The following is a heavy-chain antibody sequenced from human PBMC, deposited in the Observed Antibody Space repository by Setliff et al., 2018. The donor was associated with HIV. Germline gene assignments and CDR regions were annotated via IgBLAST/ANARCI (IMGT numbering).Heavy chain of an antibody. Sequence: KTSETLSLTCAVYGGSFSGYYWSWIRQPPGKGLEWIGEINHSGSTNYNPSLKSRVTISVDTSKNQFSLKLSSVTAADTAVYYCARGRLLLYYWGQGTLVTVSS. V-gene: IGHV4-34*01. CDR1: GGSFSGYY. J-gene: IGHJ4*02. D-gene: IGHD2-15*01. CDR2: INHSGST. CDR3: ARGRLLLYY.